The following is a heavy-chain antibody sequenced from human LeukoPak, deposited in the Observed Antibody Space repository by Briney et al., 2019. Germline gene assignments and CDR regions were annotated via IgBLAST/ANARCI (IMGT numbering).Heavy chain of an antibody. D-gene: IGHD1-26*01. CDR1: GFTFSNYD. J-gene: IGHJ4*02. CDR3: ARDRGGSYFSY. CDR2: IKQDGSET. Sequence: GGSLRLSCAASGFTFSNYDISWVRQTPEKGLEWVANIKQDGSETYYVDSVKGRFTISRDNAKNSLYLQMNSLRAEDTAVYYCARDRGGSYFSYWGQGTLVTVSS. V-gene: IGHV3-7*01.